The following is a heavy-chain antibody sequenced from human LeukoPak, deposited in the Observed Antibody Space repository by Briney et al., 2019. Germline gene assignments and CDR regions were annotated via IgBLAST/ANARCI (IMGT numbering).Heavy chain of an antibody. CDR3: AKGGRLRYFDDRVGYYGMDV. Sequence: PGGPLRLSCAASGFTFSSYAMTWVRQAPGKGLEWVSAISGSGGSTYYADSVKGRFTISRDNSRNTLYLQMDSLRAEDTAVYYCAKGGRLRYFDDRVGYYGMDVWGQGTTVTVSS. CDR2: ISGSGGST. V-gene: IGHV3-23*01. J-gene: IGHJ6*02. CDR1: GFTFSSYA. D-gene: IGHD3-9*01.